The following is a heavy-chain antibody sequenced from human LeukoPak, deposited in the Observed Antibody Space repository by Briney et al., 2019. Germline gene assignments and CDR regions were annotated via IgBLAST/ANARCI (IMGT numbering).Heavy chain of an antibody. J-gene: IGHJ5*02. Sequence: PGGSLRLSCAASGFTFSSYLMSWVRQAPGKGLEWVANIQQDGSEKYYVDSVKGRFTISRDNAKNSLYLQMNSLRAEDTAVYYCARTFGMAGPWGQGTLVTVSS. CDR2: IQQDGSEK. CDR1: GFTFSSYL. CDR3: ARTFGMAGP. V-gene: IGHV3-7*01. D-gene: IGHD6-19*01.